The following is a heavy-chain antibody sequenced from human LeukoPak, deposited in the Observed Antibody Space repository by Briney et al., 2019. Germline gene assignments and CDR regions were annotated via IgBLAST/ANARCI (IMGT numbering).Heavy chain of an antibody. D-gene: IGHD5-12*01. Sequence: SETLSLTCTVSGGSSSSSRYYWGWIRQPPGKGLEWIGSIYYGGNTYYNPSLKSRVTISVDTSRRQFSLNLSSVTAADTAVYYCAREGSGYHPSNFDYWGQGTLVTVSS. CDR2: IYYGGNT. J-gene: IGHJ4*02. V-gene: IGHV4-39*07. CDR1: GGSSSSSRYY. CDR3: AREGSGYHPSNFDY.